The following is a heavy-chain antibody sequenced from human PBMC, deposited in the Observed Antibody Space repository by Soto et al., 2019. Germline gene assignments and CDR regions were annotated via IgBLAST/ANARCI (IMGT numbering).Heavy chain of an antibody. CDR3: ASSPPPRYLDL. J-gene: IGHJ2*01. CDR1: GGSISSYY. V-gene: IGHV4-59*08. CDR2: IYYSGST. Sequence: QVQLQESGPGLVKPSETLSLTCTVSGGSISSYYWSWIRQPPGKGLEWIGYIYYSGSTNYNQSLQSRVTISVDTSKNQYTLKLDSVTAADTAVYYCASSPPPRYLDLWGRGTLVTVSS.